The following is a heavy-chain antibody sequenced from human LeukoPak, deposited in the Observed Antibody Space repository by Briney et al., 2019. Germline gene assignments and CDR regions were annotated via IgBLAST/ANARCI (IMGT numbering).Heavy chain of an antibody. CDR2: ISTGGAYL. Sequence: PGGSLRLSCAASGFTFSSYTMNWVRQAPGKGLEWVASISTGGAYLYYADSVKGRFTISRDNALHSLSLQMNSLRADDTAVYFCARVTVWGGFDHWGQGTLVTVSS. J-gene: IGHJ4*02. CDR1: GFTFSSYT. V-gene: IGHV3-21*01. CDR3: ARVTVWGGFDH. D-gene: IGHD3-16*01.